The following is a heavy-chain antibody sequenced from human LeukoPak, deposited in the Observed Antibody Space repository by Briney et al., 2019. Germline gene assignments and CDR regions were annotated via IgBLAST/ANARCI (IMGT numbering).Heavy chain of an antibody. D-gene: IGHD2-8*01. CDR1: GGSISSYY. Sequence: SETLSLTCTVSGGSISSYYWGWIRQPPGKGLEWIGSIYYSGSTYYNPSLKSRVTISVDTSKNQFSLKLSSVTAADTAVYYCARHGYCPNGVCNWFDPWGQGTLVTVSS. V-gene: IGHV4-39*01. CDR3: ARHGYCPNGVCNWFDP. J-gene: IGHJ5*02. CDR2: IYYSGST.